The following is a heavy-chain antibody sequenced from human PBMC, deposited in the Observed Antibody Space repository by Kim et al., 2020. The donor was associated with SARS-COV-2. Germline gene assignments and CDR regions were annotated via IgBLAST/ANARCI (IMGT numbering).Heavy chain of an antibody. CDR2: IYYSGST. D-gene: IGHD1-26*01. CDR3: ARVGPGVGYFDY. CDR1: GGSISSYY. J-gene: IGHJ4*02. V-gene: IGHV4-59*01. Sequence: SETLSLTCTVSGGSISSYYWSWIRQPPGKGLEWIGYIYYSGSTNYNPSLKSRVTISVDTSKNQFSLKLSSVTAADTAVYYCARVGPGVGYFDYWGQGTLVTVSS.